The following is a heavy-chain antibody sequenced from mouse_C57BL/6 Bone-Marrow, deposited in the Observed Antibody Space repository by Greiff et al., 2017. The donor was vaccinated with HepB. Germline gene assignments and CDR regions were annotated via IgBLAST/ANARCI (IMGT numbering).Heavy chain of an antibody. CDR3: ARPITTVVAKDFAY. V-gene: IGHV5-6*01. D-gene: IGHD1-1*01. CDR1: GFTFSSYG. Sequence: EVKLMESGGDLVKPGGSLKLSCAASGFTFSSYGMSWVRQTPDKRLEWVATISSGGSYTYYPDSVKGRFTISRDNAKNTLYLQMSSLKSEDTDMYYFARPITTVVAKDFAYWGQGTLVTVSA. J-gene: IGHJ3*01. CDR2: ISSGGSYT.